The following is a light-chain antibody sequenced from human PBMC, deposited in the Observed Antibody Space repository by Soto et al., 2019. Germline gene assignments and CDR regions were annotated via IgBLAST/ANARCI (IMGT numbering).Light chain of an antibody. CDR3: SSYTSSSTSWV. V-gene: IGLV2-14*01. CDR2: EVS. Sequence: QSALTQPASVSGSPGQSITISCTGTSSDVGGYNYVSWYQQHPGKAPKLMIYEVSSRPSGVSNRFSGSKSGNTASLTISGLQAEDEADYYCSSYTSSSTSWVFGGGTKLTVL. CDR1: SSDVGGYNY. J-gene: IGLJ3*02.